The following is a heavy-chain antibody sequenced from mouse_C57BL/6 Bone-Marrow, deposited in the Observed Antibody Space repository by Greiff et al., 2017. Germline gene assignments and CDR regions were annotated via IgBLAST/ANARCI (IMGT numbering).Heavy chain of an antibody. CDR3: AGLEVGGSSGDWYFDV. J-gene: IGHJ1*03. CDR2: IYPTDGST. CDR1: GYTFTSYD. V-gene: IGHV1-85*01. D-gene: IGHD1-1*01. Sequence: VQRVESGPELVKPGASVKLSCKASGYTFTSYDINWVKQRPGQGLEWIGWIYPTDGSTKYNEKFKGKATLTVDTSSSTAYMELHSLTSEDSAVYFGAGLEVGGSSGDWYFDVWGTGTTVTVSS.